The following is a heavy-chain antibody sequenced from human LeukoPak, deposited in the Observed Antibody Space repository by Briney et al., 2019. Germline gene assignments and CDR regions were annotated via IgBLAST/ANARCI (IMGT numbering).Heavy chain of an antibody. J-gene: IGHJ4*02. CDR3: ARAGVEMATSGGIFDY. D-gene: IGHD5-24*01. CDR1: GGSISSYY. V-gene: IGHV4-4*07. Sequence: SQTLSLTCTVSGGSISSYYWSWIRQPPGTGLEWIGRIYTSGSTNYNPSLKSRVTMSVDTSKNQFSLKLSSVTAADTAVYYCARAGVEMATSGGIFDYWGQGALVTVSS. CDR2: IYTSGST.